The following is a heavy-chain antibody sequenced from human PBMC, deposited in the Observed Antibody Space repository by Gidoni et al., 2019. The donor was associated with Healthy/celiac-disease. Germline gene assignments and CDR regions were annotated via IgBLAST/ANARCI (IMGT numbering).Heavy chain of an antibody. J-gene: IGHJ4*02. Sequence: QLQLQESGPGLVKPSETLSLTCTVSGGSISSSSYYWGWIRQPPGKGLEWIGSIYYRGSPYDNPSLKSRVTISVDTSKNQFSLKLSSVTAADTAVYYCARPISDDYGDYEDYWGQGTLVTVSS. V-gene: IGHV4-39*01. CDR1: GGSISSSSYY. D-gene: IGHD4-17*01. CDR3: ARPISDDYGDYEDY. CDR2: IYYRGSP.